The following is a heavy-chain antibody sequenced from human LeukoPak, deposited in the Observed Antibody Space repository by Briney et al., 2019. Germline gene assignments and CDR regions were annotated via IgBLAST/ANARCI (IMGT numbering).Heavy chain of an antibody. CDR3: ARDRYSSSWSYYYYYMDV. D-gene: IGHD6-13*01. J-gene: IGHJ6*03. CDR1: GFTFSSYE. Sequence: GGSLRLSCAASGFTFSSYEMNWVRQAPGKGLEWVSYISSSGSTIYYADSVKGRFTISRDNAKNSLYLQMNSLRAEDTAVYYCARDRYSSSWSYYYYYMDVWSKGTTVTVSS. V-gene: IGHV3-48*03. CDR2: ISSSGSTI.